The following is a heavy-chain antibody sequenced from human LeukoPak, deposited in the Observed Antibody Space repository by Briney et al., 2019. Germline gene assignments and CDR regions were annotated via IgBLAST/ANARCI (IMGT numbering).Heavy chain of an antibody. CDR2: INQDGSAK. J-gene: IGHJ4*02. Sequence: GGSLSLSCAASGFTFNTYWMTWVRQAPGKGLEWVADINQDGSAKYYVDSVKGRFTISRDNAKNSLYLQMNSLRAEDTAVYYCTKNSGTFDYWGQGTLVTVSS. V-gene: IGHV3-7*02. D-gene: IGHD1-26*01. CDR1: GFTFNTYW. CDR3: TKNSGTFDY.